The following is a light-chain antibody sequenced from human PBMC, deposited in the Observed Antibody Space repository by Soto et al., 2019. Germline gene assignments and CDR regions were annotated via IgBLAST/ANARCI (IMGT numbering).Light chain of an antibody. CDR2: GAS. V-gene: IGKV3-15*01. CDR3: QQYDNWPPS. J-gene: IGKJ5*01. Sequence: EIVMTQSPPTMYVSPGERATLSCRASQSISRNLAWFQQKPGQAPSLLIFGASTRAAGIPARFSGSGSGTEFTLTINSLQSEDFVVYYCQQYDNWPPSFGQGIRLEIK. CDR1: QSISRN.